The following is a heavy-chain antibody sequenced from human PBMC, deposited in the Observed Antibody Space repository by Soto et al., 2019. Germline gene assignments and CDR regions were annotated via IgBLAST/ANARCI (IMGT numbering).Heavy chain of an antibody. CDR1: GYTFTGYA. J-gene: IGHJ4*02. CDR3: VAAAQPYYFDY. V-gene: IGHV1-3*01. D-gene: IGHD2-15*01. Sequence: ASVKVSCKASGYTFTGYAMHWVRQAPGQRLEWMGWINAGNGNTKYSQKIQGRVTITRDTSASTAYMELSSLRSEDTAVYYCVAAAQPYYFDYWGQGTLVTVSS. CDR2: INAGNGNT.